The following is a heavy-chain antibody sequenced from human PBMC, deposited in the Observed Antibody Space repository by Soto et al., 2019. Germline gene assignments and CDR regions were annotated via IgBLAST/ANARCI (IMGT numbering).Heavy chain of an antibody. CDR3: ARVRGAYSSSWYYYYYMDV. CDR1: GFTVSSNY. CDR2: IYSGGST. D-gene: IGHD6-13*01. V-gene: IGHV3-53*04. Sequence: GGSLRLSCAASGFTVSSNYMSWVRQAPGKGLEWVSVIYSGGSTYYADSVKGRFTISRHNSKNTLYLQMNSLRAEDTAVYYCARVRGAYSSSWYYYYYMDVWGKGTTVTVSS. J-gene: IGHJ6*03.